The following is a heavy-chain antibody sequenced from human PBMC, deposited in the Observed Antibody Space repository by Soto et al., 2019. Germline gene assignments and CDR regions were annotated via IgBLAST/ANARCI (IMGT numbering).Heavy chain of an antibody. V-gene: IGHV3-23*01. CDR3: AKDSGYDFWSGYDAFDI. D-gene: IGHD3-3*01. J-gene: IGHJ3*02. CDR1: GFTFSSYA. CDR2: ISGSGGST. Sequence: GGSLRLSCAASGFTFSSYAMSWVRQAPGKGLEWVSAISGSGGSTYYADSVKGRFTISRDNSKNTLYLQMNSLRAEDTAVYYCAKDSGYDFWSGYDAFDIWGQGTMVTV.